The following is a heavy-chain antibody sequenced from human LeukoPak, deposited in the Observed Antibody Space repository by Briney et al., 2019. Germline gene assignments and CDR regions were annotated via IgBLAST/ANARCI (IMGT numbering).Heavy chain of an antibody. CDR3: AKSPHVQVLVYYLDP. CDR1: GFNFSSYA. CDR2: LSGSGGST. V-gene: IGHV3-23*01. D-gene: IGHD3-22*01. J-gene: IGHJ5*02. Sequence: GGSLRLSCAASGFNFSSYAMSWVRQAPGKGLEWVSSLSGSGGSTHYADSVKGRFTISRDNSKNTLYLQMNSLRAEDTAVYYCAKSPHVQVLVYYLDPWGQGTLVTVSS.